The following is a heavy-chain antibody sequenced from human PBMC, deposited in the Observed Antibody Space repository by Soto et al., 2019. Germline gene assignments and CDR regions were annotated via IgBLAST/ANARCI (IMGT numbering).Heavy chain of an antibody. D-gene: IGHD5-12*01. CDR2: ISSNGGST. CDR3: ARERQATYSGYDLDAFDI. J-gene: IGHJ3*02. CDR1: GFTFSSYA. V-gene: IGHV3-64*01. Sequence: GGSLRLSCAASGFTFSSYAMHWVRQAPGKGLEYVSAISSNGGSTYYANSVKGRFTISRDNSKNTLYLQMGSLRAEDMAVYYCARERQATYSGYDLDAFDIWGQGTMVTVSS.